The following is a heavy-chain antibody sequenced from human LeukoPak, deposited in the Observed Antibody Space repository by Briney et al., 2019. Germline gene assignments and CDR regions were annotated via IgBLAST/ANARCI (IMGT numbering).Heavy chain of an antibody. CDR2: ISGSGGST. J-gene: IGHJ5*02. V-gene: IGHV3-23*01. CDR3: AKVGISGSNKWLDP. D-gene: IGHD1-20*01. Sequence: GGSLRLSCAASGFTFSSYAMSWVRQAPGKGLEWVSAISGSGGSTNYADSVKGRFTISRDNSKNTLYLRMNSLRAEDTAVYYCAKVGISGSNKWLDPWGQGTLVTVSS. CDR1: GFTFSSYA.